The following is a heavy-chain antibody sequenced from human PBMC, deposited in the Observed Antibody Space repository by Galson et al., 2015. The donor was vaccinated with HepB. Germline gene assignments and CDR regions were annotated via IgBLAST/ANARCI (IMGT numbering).Heavy chain of an antibody. J-gene: IGHJ4*02. Sequence: VSCKASGYTFTSYGISWVRQAPGQGLEWMGWISAYNGNTNYAQKLQGRVTMTTDTSTSTAYMELRSLRSDDTAVYYCARIVVVPAAIPHFDYWGQGTLVTVSS. CDR2: ISAYNGNT. V-gene: IGHV1-18*01. CDR1: GYTFTSYG. CDR3: ARIVVVPAAIPHFDY. D-gene: IGHD2-2*02.